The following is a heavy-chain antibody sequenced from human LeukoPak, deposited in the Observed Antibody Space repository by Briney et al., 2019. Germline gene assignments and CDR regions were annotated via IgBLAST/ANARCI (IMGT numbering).Heavy chain of an antibody. Sequence: SETLSLTCTVSGGSISSGSYYWSWIRQPAGKGLEWIGRIYTSGSTNYNPSLKSRVTISVDTSKNQFSLKLSSVTAADTAVYYCARTHDLEWLSTPYYYYDMDVWGKGTTVTVSS. J-gene: IGHJ6*03. V-gene: IGHV4-61*02. CDR1: GGSISSGSYY. D-gene: IGHD3-3*01. CDR3: ARTHDLEWLSTPYYYYDMDV. CDR2: IYTSGST.